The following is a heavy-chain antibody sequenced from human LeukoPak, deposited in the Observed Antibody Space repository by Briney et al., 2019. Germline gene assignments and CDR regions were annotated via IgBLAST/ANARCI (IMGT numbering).Heavy chain of an antibody. CDR2: ISPRGGGT. CDR3: AKASAMIVVVSKHFDY. D-gene: IGHD3-22*01. J-gene: IGHJ4*02. V-gene: IGHV3-23*01. Sequence: GGSLRLSCAASGFTFSNYGMNWVRQAPGKGLEWLSGISPRGGGTYYADSEKGRFTISRDNSKNTLYLQMNSLRAEDTAVYYCAKASAMIVVVSKHFDYWGQGTLVTVSS. CDR1: GFTFSNYG.